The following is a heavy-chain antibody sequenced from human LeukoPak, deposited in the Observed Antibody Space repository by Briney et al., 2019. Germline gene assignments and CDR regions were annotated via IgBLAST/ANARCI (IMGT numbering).Heavy chain of an antibody. Sequence: SVKVSCKASGGTFSSYAISWVRQAPGQGLEWMGGVIPIFGTANYAQKFQGRVTITADESTSTAYMELSSLRSEDTAVYYCARVAAAGTIPYYFDYWGQGTLVTVSS. CDR1: GGTFSSYA. D-gene: IGHD6-13*01. CDR2: VIPIFGTA. V-gene: IGHV1-69*13. CDR3: ARVAAAGTIPYYFDY. J-gene: IGHJ4*02.